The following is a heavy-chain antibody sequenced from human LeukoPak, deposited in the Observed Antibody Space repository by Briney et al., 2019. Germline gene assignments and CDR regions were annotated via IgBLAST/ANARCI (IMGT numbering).Heavy chain of an antibody. CDR3: ARELLAVTGYNWFDP. Sequence: SETLSLTCTVSGGSIDNISYYWGWIRQPPGQGLEWIGSIYYTGTTYYNPSLKSRITISVDTSKDQFSLKLSSVTAADTALYYCARELLAVTGYNWFDPWGQGTLVTVSS. CDR1: GGSIDNISYY. CDR2: IYYTGTT. J-gene: IGHJ5*02. D-gene: IGHD6-19*01. V-gene: IGHV4-39*07.